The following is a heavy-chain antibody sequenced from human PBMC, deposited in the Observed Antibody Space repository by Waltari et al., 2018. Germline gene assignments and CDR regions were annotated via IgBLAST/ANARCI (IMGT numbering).Heavy chain of an antibody. CDR3: AREGRGSSNAFDI. V-gene: IGHV1-2*06. CDR2: INPTSGGT. Sequence: QVQLVQSGAEVKKPGASVKVSCKASGYTFTGYYMHWVRQAPGQGLEWMGRINPTSGGTNYAQKFQGRVTMTRDTSISTAYMELSRLRSDDTAVYYCAREGRGSSNAFDIWGQGTMVTVSS. CDR1: GYTFTGYY. D-gene: IGHD1-26*01. J-gene: IGHJ3*02.